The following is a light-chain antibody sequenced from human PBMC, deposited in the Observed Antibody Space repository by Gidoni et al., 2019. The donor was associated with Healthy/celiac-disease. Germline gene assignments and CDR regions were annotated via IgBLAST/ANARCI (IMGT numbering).Light chain of an antibody. J-gene: IGKJ4*01. V-gene: IGKV3-11*01. CDR3: QQRSNWPPLT. Sequence: IVLTQSPATLSLSPGERATLSCRASQSVSSYLAWYHQKPGQAPRLLIYDASNRATGIPARFSGSGSGTDFTLTISSLEPEDFAVYYCQQRSNWPPLTFGGXTKVEIK. CDR1: QSVSSY. CDR2: DAS.